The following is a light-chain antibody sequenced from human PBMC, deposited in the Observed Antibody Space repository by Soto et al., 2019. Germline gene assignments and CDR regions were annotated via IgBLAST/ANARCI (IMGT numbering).Light chain of an antibody. CDR3: QQANSFPLT. V-gene: IGKV1-5*01. CDR2: DVS. Sequence: DIQMTQSTSTVSGSVGDRITITCRASQTISSWLAWYQQKPGKAPKLLIYDVSSLESGVPSRFSGSGSGTEFTLTISSLQPEDFATYYCQQANSFPLTFGGGTKVDIK. J-gene: IGKJ4*01. CDR1: QTISSW.